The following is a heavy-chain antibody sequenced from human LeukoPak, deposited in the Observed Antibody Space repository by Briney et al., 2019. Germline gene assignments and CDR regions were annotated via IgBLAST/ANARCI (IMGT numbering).Heavy chain of an antibody. J-gene: IGHJ4*02. CDR3: ARDRHGDFDY. CDR1: GGTFSSYA. Sequence: ASVKVSCKASGGTFSSYAISWVRQAPGRGLEWMGRIIPIFGTANYAQKFQGRVTITTDESTSTAYMELSSLRSEDTAVYYCARDRHGDFDYWGQGTLVTVSS. D-gene: IGHD4-17*01. CDR2: IIPIFGTA. V-gene: IGHV1-69*05.